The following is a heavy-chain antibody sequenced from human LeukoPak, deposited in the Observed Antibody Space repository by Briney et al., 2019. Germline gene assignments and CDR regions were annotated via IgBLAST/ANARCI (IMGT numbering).Heavy chain of an antibody. CDR3: AREGSSDAFDI. CDR1: GFTFSSYA. J-gene: IGHJ3*02. Sequence: GGSLRLSCAASGFTFSSYAMSWVRQAPGKGLEWVSAISGSGGSTYYADSVKGRFTISRDNSKNSLFLEMNSLRAEDTAVYYCAREGSSDAFDIWGQGTMVTVSS. D-gene: IGHD1-26*01. V-gene: IGHV3-23*01. CDR2: ISGSGGST.